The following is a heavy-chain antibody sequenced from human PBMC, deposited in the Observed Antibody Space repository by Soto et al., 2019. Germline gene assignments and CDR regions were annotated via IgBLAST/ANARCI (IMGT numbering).Heavy chain of an antibody. CDR1: ESPLGRQA. J-gene: IGHJ4*02. CDR3: AKDPRAYSANMGYYFDY. V-gene: IGHV3-23*01. D-gene: IGHD2-21*01. Sequence: EVQLLESGGGWDHPGGPLKPPGPPSESPLGRQAMSWSRQPPGKGLEWVSTLSAFDNTYYAAPVRGRFIISRDISKNTLSLQMNSLRVDDTAVYYCAKDPRAYSANMGYYFDYWGQGSLVTVSS. CDR2: LSAFDNT.